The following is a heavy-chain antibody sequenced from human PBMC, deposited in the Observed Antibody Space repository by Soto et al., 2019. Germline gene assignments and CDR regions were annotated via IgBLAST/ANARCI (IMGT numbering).Heavy chain of an antibody. D-gene: IGHD2-8*01. J-gene: IGHJ5*02. CDR3: ARGAGFCTNDVCYNGPWFDP. Sequence: PSETLSLTCTVSGGSISSGGYYWSWIRQHPGKGLEWIGYIYYSGRTNYNPSLKSRVTISVDTSKNQFSLKLSSVTAADTAVYYCARGAGFCTNDVCYNGPWFDPWGQGTLVTVSS. CDR2: IYYSGRT. V-gene: IGHV4-61*08. CDR1: GGSISSGGYY.